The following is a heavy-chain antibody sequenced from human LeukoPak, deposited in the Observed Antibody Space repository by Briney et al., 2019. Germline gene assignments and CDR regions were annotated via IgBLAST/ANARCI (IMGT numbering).Heavy chain of an antibody. CDR2: IYGGGST. Sequence: GGSLRLACAASGFTVSSNYMNWVRQAPGKGLEWVSIIYGGGSTYYADSVKGRFTISRDNVKNTLYLQMNSLRAEDTAVYYCARAHGYGDYAVDYWGQGTLVTVSS. D-gene: IGHD4-17*01. CDR3: ARAHGYGDYAVDY. J-gene: IGHJ4*02. V-gene: IGHV3-66*01. CDR1: GFTVSSNY.